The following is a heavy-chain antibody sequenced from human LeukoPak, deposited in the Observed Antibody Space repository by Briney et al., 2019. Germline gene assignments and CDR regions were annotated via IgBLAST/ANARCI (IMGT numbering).Heavy chain of an antibody. D-gene: IGHD6-13*01. V-gene: IGHV1-18*01. Sequence: GASVKVSCKASGYTFTSYGISWVRQAPGQGLEWMGWISAYNGNTNYAQKFQGRVTITADESTSTAYMELSSLRSEDTAVYYCARDMRVDRIAAAGTGYYYMDVWGKGTTVTVSS. CDR2: ISAYNGNT. J-gene: IGHJ6*03. CDR3: ARDMRVDRIAAAGTGYYYMDV. CDR1: GYTFTSYG.